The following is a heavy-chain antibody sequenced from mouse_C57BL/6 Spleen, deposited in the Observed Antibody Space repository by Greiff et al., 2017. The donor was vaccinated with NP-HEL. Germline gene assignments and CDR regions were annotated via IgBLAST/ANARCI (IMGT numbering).Heavy chain of an antibody. Sequence: QVQLQQPGAELVKPGASVKLSCKASGYTFTSYWMQWVKQRPGQGLEWIGEIDPSDSYTNYNQKFKGKATLTVDTSSSTAYMQLSSLTSEDSAVYYCARCYGNYRYFDVWGTGTTVTVSS. CDR1: GYTFTSYW. V-gene: IGHV1-50*01. J-gene: IGHJ1*03. CDR3: ARCYGNYRYFDV. D-gene: IGHD2-1*01. CDR2: IDPSDSYT.